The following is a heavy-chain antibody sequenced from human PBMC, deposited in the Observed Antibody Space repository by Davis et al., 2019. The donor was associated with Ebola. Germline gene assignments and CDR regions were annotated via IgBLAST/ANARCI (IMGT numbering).Heavy chain of an antibody. CDR1: GFTFSSYW. Sequence: LTCAASGFTFSSYWMTWVRQAPGKGLEWVANIKQDGSEKYYVDSVKGRFTISRDNAKNSLYLQMNSLRAEDTAVYSCATDGLPPYCSGGSCYSSDAFDIWGQGTMVTVSS. CDR2: IKQDGSEK. CDR3: ATDGLPPYCSGGSCYSSDAFDI. V-gene: IGHV3-7*04. J-gene: IGHJ3*02. D-gene: IGHD2-15*01.